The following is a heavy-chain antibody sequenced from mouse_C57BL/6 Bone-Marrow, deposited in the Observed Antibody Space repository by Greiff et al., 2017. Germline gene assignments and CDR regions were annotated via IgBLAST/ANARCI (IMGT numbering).Heavy chain of an antibody. V-gene: IGHV1-61*01. CDR1: GYTFTSYW. CDR3: ARLGYCSSSYNFDY. Sequence: QVQLQQPGAELVRPGSSVKLSCKASGYTFTSYWMDWVKQRPGQGLEWIGNIYPSDSETNYNQKFKDKATLTVDKSSSTAYMQLSSLTSEDSAVYYCARLGYCSSSYNFDYWGQGTTLTVSS. CDR2: IYPSDSET. J-gene: IGHJ2*01. D-gene: IGHD1-1*01.